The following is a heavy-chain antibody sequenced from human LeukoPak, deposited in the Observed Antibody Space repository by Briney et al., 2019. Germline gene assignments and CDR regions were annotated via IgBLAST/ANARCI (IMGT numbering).Heavy chain of an antibody. J-gene: IGHJ6*02. CDR2: ISAYNGNT. CDR1: GYTFTSYG. Sequence: GSVKVSCKASGYTFTSYGISWVRQAPGQGLEWMGWISAYNGNTNYAQKLQGRVTMTTDTSTSTAYMELRSLRSDDTAVYYCSNYVYGMDVWGQGTTVAVSS. CDR3: SNYVYGMDV. D-gene: IGHD1-7*01. V-gene: IGHV1-18*01.